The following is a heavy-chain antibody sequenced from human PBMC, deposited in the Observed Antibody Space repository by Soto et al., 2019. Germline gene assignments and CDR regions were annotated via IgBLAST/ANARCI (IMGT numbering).Heavy chain of an antibody. CDR3: ARHHTMVRGVITRCSGMDV. CDR1: GGSISSSSYY. Sequence: QLQLQESGPGLVKPSETLSLTCTVSGGSISSSSYYWGWIRQPPGKGLEWIGSIYYSGSTYYNPSLKSRVTISVDTSKNQFSLKLSSVTAADTDVYYCARHHTMVRGVITRCSGMDVWGQGTTVTVSS. J-gene: IGHJ6*02. V-gene: IGHV4-39*01. CDR2: IYYSGST. D-gene: IGHD3-10*01.